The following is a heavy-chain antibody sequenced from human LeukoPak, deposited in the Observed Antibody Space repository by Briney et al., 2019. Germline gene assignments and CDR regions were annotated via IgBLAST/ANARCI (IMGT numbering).Heavy chain of an antibody. CDR3: TQDREGAIAEYFDY. CDR1: GFTFSSYA. Sequence: GGSLRLSCAASGFTFSSYAISWGRQAPGKGLEWVSSISGSGGSTYYADSVKGRFTISRDNSKNTLYLQMNSLTGEDTAVYYCTQDREGAIAEYFDYWGQGTLVTVSS. V-gene: IGHV3-23*01. D-gene: IGHD3-16*02. CDR2: ISGSGGST. J-gene: IGHJ4*02.